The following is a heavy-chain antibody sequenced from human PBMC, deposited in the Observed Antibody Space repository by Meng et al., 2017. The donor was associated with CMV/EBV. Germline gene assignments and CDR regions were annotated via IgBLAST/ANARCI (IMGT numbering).Heavy chain of an antibody. CDR3: AKEVVRGENWFDP. D-gene: IGHD3-10*01. V-gene: IGHV2-70D*14. CDR1: GFPLSTSGMR. J-gene: IGHJ5*02. Sequence: SGPTLVKPTQTLTLTCTFSGFPLSTSGMRVSWIRQPPGKALEWLARIDWDDDKFYSTSLKTRLTISKDTSKNQVVLTMTNMDPVDTATYYCAKEVVRGENWFDPWGQGTLVTVSS. CDR2: IDWDDDK.